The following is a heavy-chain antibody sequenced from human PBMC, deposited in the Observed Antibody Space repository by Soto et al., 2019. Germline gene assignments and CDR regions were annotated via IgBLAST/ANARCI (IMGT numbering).Heavy chain of an antibody. Sequence: QVQLVESGGGVVQPGRSLRLSCAASRSTFSNYGMQWVRQAPGKGLEWVAVISHDGTVKYYADSVKGRFTISRDNFQNTLDLQMDSLRAEDTAVYYCAKERDTRSSSCFDSWGQGTLVTVSS. J-gene: IGHJ4*02. V-gene: IGHV3-30*18. D-gene: IGHD5-18*01. CDR1: RSTFSNYG. CDR3: AKERDTRSSSCFDS. CDR2: ISHDGTVK.